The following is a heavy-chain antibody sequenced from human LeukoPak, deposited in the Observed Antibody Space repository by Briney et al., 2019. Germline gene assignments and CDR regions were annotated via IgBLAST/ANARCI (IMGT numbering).Heavy chain of an antibody. Sequence: GASVKVSCKASGYTFTGYYMHWVRQAPGQGLEWMGWINPNSGGTNYAQKFQGRVTMTRDTSISTAYMELSRLRSDDTAVYYCARDTAEPYVVRGVRNWFDPWGQGTLVTVSS. V-gene: IGHV1-2*02. CDR2: INPNSGGT. D-gene: IGHD3-10*01. CDR1: GYTFTGYY. CDR3: ARDTAEPYVVRGVRNWFDP. J-gene: IGHJ5*02.